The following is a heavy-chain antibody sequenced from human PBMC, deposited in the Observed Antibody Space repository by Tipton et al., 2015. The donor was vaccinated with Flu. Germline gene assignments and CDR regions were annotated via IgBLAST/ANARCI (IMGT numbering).Heavy chain of an antibody. CDR2: IYSGGST. CDR1: GFTVSSNY. J-gene: IGHJ4*02. CDR3: ASSNGYYDSSGYRGYFDY. Sequence: SLRLSCAASGFTVSSNYMSWVRQAPGKGLEWVSVIYSGGSTYYADSVKGRFTISRHNSKNTLYLQMNSLRAEDTAVYYCASSNGYYDSSGYRGYFDYWGQGTLVTVSS. D-gene: IGHD3-22*01. V-gene: IGHV3-53*04.